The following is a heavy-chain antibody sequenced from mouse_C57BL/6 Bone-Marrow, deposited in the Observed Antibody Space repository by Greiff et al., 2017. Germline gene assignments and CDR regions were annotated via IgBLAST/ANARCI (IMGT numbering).Heavy chain of an antibody. CDR1: GFSLSTFGMG. D-gene: IGHD1-2*01. Sequence: ESGPGILQPSQTLSLTCSFSGFSLSTFGMGVGWIRQPSGKGLEWLAHIWWDDDKYYNPALKSRLTISKDTSKNQVFLKIANVDTADTATYYCARIDDYYGPSWENAMDYWGQGTSVTVSS. V-gene: IGHV8-8*01. CDR3: ARIDDYYGPSWENAMDY. J-gene: IGHJ4*01. CDR2: IWWDDDK.